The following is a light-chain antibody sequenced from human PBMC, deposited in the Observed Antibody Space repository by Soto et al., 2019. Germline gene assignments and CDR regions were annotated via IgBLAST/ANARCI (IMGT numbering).Light chain of an antibody. CDR2: DAS. CDR3: QQYNTYYG. CDR1: QDISNY. Sequence: DIQMTQSPSSLSASVGDRVTITWQASQDISNYLNWYQQKPGKAPKLLIYDASNLETGVPSRFSGSGSGTEFTLTISSLQPDDFATYYCQQYNTYYGFGQGTKVDIK. V-gene: IGKV1-33*01. J-gene: IGKJ2*03.